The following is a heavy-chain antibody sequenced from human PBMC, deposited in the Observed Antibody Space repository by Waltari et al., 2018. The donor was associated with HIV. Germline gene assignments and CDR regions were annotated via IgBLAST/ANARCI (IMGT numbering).Heavy chain of an antibody. Sequence: KPLEWIATIYYIGTTYYNPSFKSRVTMSVDTSRNQFSLTLNSVTAADTAVYYCARNTTSSPWFDSWGPGTPVAVSS. J-gene: IGHJ5*01. D-gene: IGHD6-6*01. CDR2: IYYIGTT. V-gene: IGHV4-28*01. CDR3: ARNTTSSPWFDS.